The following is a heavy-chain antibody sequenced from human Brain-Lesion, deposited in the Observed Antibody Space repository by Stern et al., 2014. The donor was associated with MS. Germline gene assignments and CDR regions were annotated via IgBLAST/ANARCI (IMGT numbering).Heavy chain of an antibody. D-gene: IGHD2-15*01. CDR2: IYYSGNT. J-gene: IGHJ5*02. V-gene: IGHV4-39*01. CDR3: AGEEDIRYCSGGSCTGNWFDP. CDR1: GGSVSSTSYA. Sequence: VHLVESGPGLVKPSETLSLTCTVAGGSVSSTSYAWAWIRQPPGKGLEWIGTIYYSGNTYYSPSLKSRLTIPLDTSQNPFSLQLGSVTAADTAVYYCAGEEDIRYCSGGSCTGNWFDPWGQGTLVTVSS.